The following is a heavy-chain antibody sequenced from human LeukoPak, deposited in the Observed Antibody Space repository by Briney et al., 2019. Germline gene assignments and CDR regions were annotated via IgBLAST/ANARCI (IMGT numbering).Heavy chain of an antibody. D-gene: IGHD3-3*01. CDR2: IYYSGST. CDR1: GGSISSGDYY. CDR3: ARVSSRRITIFGVVSGAFDI. V-gene: IGHV4-30-4*08. J-gene: IGHJ3*02. Sequence: SETLSLTCTVSGGSISSGDYYWSWIRQPPGKGLEWIGYIYYSGSTYYNPSLKSRVTISVDTSKNQFSLKLSSVTAADTAVYYCARVSSRRITIFGVVSGAFDIWGQGTMVTVSS.